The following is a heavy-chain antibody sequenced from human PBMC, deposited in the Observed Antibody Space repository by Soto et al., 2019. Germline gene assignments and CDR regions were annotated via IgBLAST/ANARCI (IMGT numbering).Heavy chain of an antibody. V-gene: IGHV3-7*01. D-gene: IGHD2-2*01. J-gene: IGHJ6*02. Sequence: GGSLRLSCAASGFTFSSYWMSWVRQAPGKGLEWVANIKLDGSEKYYVDSVKGRFTISRDNAKNSLYLQMNSLRAEDTAVYYCARYIPGVRYYGMDVWGQGTTVTVSS. CDR2: IKLDGSEK. CDR3: ARYIPGVRYYGMDV. CDR1: GFTFSSYW.